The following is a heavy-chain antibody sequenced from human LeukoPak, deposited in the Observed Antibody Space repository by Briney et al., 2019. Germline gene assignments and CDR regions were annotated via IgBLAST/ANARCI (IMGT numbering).Heavy chain of an antibody. J-gene: IGHJ4*02. Sequence: SVKVSCKASGGTFSSYAISWVRQAPGQGLEWMGGIIPIFGTANYTQKFQGRVTITADKSTSTAYMELSSLRSEDTAVYYCARVNLGRYCSGGSCSYYFDYWGQGTLVTVSS. CDR3: ARVNLGRYCSGGSCSYYFDY. CDR1: GGTFSSYA. D-gene: IGHD2-15*01. CDR2: IIPIFGTA. V-gene: IGHV1-69*06.